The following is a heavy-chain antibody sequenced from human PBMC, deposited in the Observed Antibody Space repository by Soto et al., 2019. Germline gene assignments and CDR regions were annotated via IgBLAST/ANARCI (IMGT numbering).Heavy chain of an antibody. CDR2: IYHSGST. CDR3: ARQYYDILTGGSFDY. CDR1: SGSISSSNW. Sequence: SETLSLTCAVSSGSISSSNWWSWVRQPPGKGLEWIGEIYHSGSTNYNPSLKSRVTISVDKSKNQFSLKLSSVTAADTAVFYCARQYYDILTGGSFDYWGQGTLVTVSS. J-gene: IGHJ4*02. D-gene: IGHD3-9*01. V-gene: IGHV4-4*02.